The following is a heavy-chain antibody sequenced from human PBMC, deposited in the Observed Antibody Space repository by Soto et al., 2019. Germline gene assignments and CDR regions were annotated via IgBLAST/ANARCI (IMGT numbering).Heavy chain of an antibody. CDR2: IYYSGST. D-gene: IGHD3-9*01. J-gene: IGHJ6*03. CDR3: AREFGLRYFDWPSENYYYYMDV. Sequence: SETLSLTCTFSGGSISSGGYYWSWIRQHPGKGLEWIGYIYYSGSTYYNPSLKSRVTISVDTSKNQFSLKLSSVTAADTAVYYCAREFGLRYFDWPSENYYYYMDVWGKGTTVTV. V-gene: IGHV4-31*03. CDR1: GGSISSGGYY.